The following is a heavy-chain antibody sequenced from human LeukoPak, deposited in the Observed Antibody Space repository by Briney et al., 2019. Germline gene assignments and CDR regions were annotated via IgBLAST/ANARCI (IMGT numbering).Heavy chain of an antibody. J-gene: IGHJ4*02. V-gene: IGHV3-21*01. CDR2: ISSSSSSYI. CDR3: ARDVGIAVAGTIGVY. CDR1: GFTFDDYG. Sequence: GGSLRLSCAASGFTFDDYGMNWVRQAPGKGLEWVSSISSSSSSYIYYADSVKGRFTISRDNAKNSLYLQMNSLRAEDTAVYYCARDVGIAVAGTIGVYWGQGTLVTVSS. D-gene: IGHD6-19*01.